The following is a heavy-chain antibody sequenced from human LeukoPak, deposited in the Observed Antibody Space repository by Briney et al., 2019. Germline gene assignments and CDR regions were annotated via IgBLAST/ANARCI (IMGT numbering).Heavy chain of an antibody. V-gene: IGHV4-39*07. CDR1: GGSISSGSYY. CDR3: ARAFRGSPRTLDY. CDR2: INHSGST. J-gene: IGHJ4*02. D-gene: IGHD1-14*01. Sequence: SETLSLTCTVSGGSISSGSYYWSWIRQPPGKGLEWIGEINHSGSTNYNPSLKSRVTISVDTSKNQFSLKLSSVTAADTAVYYCARAFRGSPRTLDYWGQGTLVTVSS.